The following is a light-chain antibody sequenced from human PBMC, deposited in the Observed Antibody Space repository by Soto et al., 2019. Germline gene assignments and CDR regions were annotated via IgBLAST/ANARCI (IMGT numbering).Light chain of an antibody. CDR3: QQYYDLPLT. CDR1: QDISNY. V-gene: IGKV1-33*01. CDR2: DAS. Sequence: DTQMDQSPSSLSASVGDRVTITCQASQDISNYLNWYQQKPGKAPKLLIYDASDLETGVPSRFSGSGYATDFTFTITSLQPEDIATYYCQQYYDLPLTFGGGTKVEIK. J-gene: IGKJ4*01.